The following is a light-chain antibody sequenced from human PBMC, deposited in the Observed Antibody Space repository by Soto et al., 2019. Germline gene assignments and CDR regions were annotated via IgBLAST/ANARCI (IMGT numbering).Light chain of an antibody. CDR3: QQYNNWPTK. Sequence: EIVMTQSPATLSVSPGERATLSCRAIQSVNSNLAWYQQKPGQAPRLLIYGASTRATVIPARFSDSGSGTEFTLTISSLQSEDFAVYYCQQYNNWPTKFGQGTKVEIK. CDR1: QSVNSN. V-gene: IGKV3-15*01. CDR2: GAS. J-gene: IGKJ1*01.